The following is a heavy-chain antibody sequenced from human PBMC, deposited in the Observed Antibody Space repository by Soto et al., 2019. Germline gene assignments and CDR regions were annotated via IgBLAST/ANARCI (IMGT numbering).Heavy chain of an antibody. J-gene: IGHJ6*02. Sequence: PGGSLRLSCAASGFPFSTYYMTWVRQGPDKELESVAKISPDGSGKYLVDSVKGRFTISRDNAKNSLYLQMNSLRVEETAVYYCARETYWRMDVWGQVATVTVSS. V-gene: IGHV3-7*01. D-gene: IGHD2-8*02. CDR2: ISPDGSGK. CDR1: GFPFSTYY. CDR3: ARETYWRMDV.